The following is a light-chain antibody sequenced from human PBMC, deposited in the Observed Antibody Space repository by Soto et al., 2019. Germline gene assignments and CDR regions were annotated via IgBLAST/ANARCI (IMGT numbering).Light chain of an antibody. CDR3: GTWDSNLSAGV. V-gene: IGLV1-51*01. CDR1: SSNIAINY. J-gene: IGLJ3*02. CDR2: DNN. Sequence: QSVLTQPPSVSAAPGQRATISCSGSSSNIAINYVAWYQQLPGTAPKLLIYDNNRRPSGIPDRFSGSKSATSATLGITGLQTGDEADYYCGTWDSNLSAGVFGGGTKLTVL.